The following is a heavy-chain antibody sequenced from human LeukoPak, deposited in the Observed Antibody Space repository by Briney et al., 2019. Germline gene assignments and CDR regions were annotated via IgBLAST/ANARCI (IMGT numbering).Heavy chain of an antibody. CDR1: GFTFNNYG. D-gene: IGHD2-2*01. CDR2: ISYDVRNK. J-gene: IGHJ4*02. CDR3: AKGPLRGTAAAIDY. V-gene: IGHV3-30*18. Sequence: GKSLRLSCAASGFTFNNYGMHWVRQAPGKGLEWVAVISYDVRNKHYPDSVKGRFTISRDISTDTLWLQMDSLRTEDTAVYYCAKGPLRGTAAAIDYWGQGTMVTVSS.